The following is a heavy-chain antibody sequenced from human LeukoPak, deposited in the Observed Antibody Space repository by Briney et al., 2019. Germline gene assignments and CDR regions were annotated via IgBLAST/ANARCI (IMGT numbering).Heavy chain of an antibody. CDR1: GITLSDYY. D-gene: IGHD3-3*01. CDR3: ATSPGAYYDFWTGYYDTY. Sequence: PGGSLRLSCAASGITLSDYYIGWIRQAPGKGLEWISYISSSSASIWYADSVQGRFTVSRDNAKNSLFLQMDSLGVEDTAVYYCATSPGAYYDFWTGYYDTYWGQGTLVAVSS. V-gene: IGHV3-11*04. J-gene: IGHJ4*02. CDR2: ISSSSASI.